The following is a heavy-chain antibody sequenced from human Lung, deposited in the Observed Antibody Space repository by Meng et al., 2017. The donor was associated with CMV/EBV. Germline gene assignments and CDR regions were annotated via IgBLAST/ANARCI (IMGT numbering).Heavy chain of an antibody. J-gene: IGHJ4*02. Sequence: VHLQESGPGLVNPSETLSLTCAVSGGSISTYYWSWIRQPPGKGLEWIGNNYYSGSTNYNPSLASRVTISVDSSKNQFSLKLSSVTAADTAVYYCARHQNGGTYPLDYWGQGTLVTVSS. V-gene: IGHV4-59*08. CDR1: GGSISTYY. D-gene: IGHD3-16*02. CDR2: NYYSGST. CDR3: ARHQNGGTYPLDY.